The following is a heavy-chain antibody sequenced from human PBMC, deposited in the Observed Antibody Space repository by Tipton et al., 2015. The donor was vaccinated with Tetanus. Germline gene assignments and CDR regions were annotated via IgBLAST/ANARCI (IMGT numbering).Heavy chain of an antibody. CDR1: GGSINDGAYT. CDR2: IFHTGGT. J-gene: IGHJ5*01. D-gene: IGHD3-10*01. Sequence: LRLSCTVSGGSINDGAYTWSWIRQSPGKGLEWIGYIFHTGGTYYNPSLKSRVTISVDGPKNQFSLNLKSVTAADTAVYYCARSHGSGGLLWFDSWGQGTLVTVSS. CDR3: ARSHGSGGLLWFDS. V-gene: IGHV4-30-2*06.